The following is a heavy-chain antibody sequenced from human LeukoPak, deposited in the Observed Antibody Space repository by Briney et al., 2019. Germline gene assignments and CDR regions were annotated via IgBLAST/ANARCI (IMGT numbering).Heavy chain of an antibody. Sequence: GGSLRLSCAASGYTFSSYWMHWVRQAPGKGLVWVSRINTDGSSTTYADSVKGRFTISRDNAKNTLYLEMNSLRAEDTAVFYCARGEPQVGALGQHWGQGTLVIVSS. CDR3: ARGEPQVGALGQH. V-gene: IGHV3-74*03. J-gene: IGHJ1*01. CDR1: GYTFSSYW. CDR2: INTDGSST. D-gene: IGHD1-26*01.